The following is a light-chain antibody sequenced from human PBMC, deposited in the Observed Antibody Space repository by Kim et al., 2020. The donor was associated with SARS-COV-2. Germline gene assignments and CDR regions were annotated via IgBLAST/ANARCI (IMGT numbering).Light chain of an antibody. J-gene: IGKJ1*01. CDR3: QQYDVFPWT. Sequence: AAVRHRVTITCRASQSIRTSLAWYQQKSGKAPKLLIYRASTLESGVPSRFSGSGSGPEFTLTISSLHPDDFATYYCQQYDVFPWTFGRGTKVDIK. V-gene: IGKV1-5*03. CDR2: RAS. CDR1: QSIRTS.